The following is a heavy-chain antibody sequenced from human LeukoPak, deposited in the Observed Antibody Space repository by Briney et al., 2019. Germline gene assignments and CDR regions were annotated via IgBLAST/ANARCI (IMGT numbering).Heavy chain of an antibody. CDR1: GFTFSSYA. Sequence: GGSLRLSCAASGFTFSSYAVSWVRQAPGKGLEWVSAISGSGGSTYYADSVKGRFTISRDNSKNTLYLQMNSLRAEDTAIYYCAKVWGYSYGDNLDYWGQGTLVTVSS. J-gene: IGHJ4*02. D-gene: IGHD5-18*01. CDR2: ISGSGGST. V-gene: IGHV3-23*01. CDR3: AKVWGYSYGDNLDY.